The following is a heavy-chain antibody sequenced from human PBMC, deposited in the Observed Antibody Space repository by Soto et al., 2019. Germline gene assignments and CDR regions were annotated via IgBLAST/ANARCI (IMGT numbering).Heavy chain of an antibody. CDR3: ARDRHWYGSGGPFYPAGSFDI. Sequence: QVHLLQSGPGLVKPSETLSLTCTFSGGSITSYYWSWIRQPPGKGLEWIGYIFHGLVPNYNSSLRGRVSISVDTSKNQLSLELRSLTAADTAVYYCARDRHWYGSGGPFYPAGSFDIWGQGTMVAVST. V-gene: IGHV4-59*01. CDR2: IFHGLVP. D-gene: IGHD2-15*01. J-gene: IGHJ3*02. CDR1: GGSITSYY.